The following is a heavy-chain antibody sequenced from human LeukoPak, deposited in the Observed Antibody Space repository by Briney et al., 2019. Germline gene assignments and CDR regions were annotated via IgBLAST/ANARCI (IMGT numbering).Heavy chain of an antibody. V-gene: IGHV1-2*02. CDR1: GNTLTDRY. CDR2: IDPNSGVT. J-gene: IGHJ4*02. Sequence: GASVKVSCKASGNTLTDRYMHWVRQAPGQGLEWMGWIDPNSGVTTYAQKFQGRVSLTRDTSISTAYMELSSLTYDDTAMYYCARAVHWTYDSWGQGTLVTVSS. CDR3: ARAVHWTYDS. D-gene: IGHD1-7*01.